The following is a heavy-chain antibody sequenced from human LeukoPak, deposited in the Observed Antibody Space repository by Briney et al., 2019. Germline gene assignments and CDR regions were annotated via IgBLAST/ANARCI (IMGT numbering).Heavy chain of an antibody. CDR2: IRYDGSNE. Sequence: GGSLRLSCAASGFTFSSYGMHWVRQAPGKGLEWVAFIRYDGSNEYYADSVKGRFTISRDNSKNTLYLQMNSLRAEDTAVYYCAKVSRGYSGYDYFDYWGQGTLVTVSS. CDR3: AKVSRGYSGYDYFDY. V-gene: IGHV3-30*02. J-gene: IGHJ4*02. D-gene: IGHD5-12*01. CDR1: GFTFSSYG.